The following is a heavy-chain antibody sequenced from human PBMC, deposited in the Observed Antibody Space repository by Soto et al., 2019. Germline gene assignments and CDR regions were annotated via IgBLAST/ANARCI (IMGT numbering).Heavy chain of an antibody. V-gene: IGHV3-30-3*01. CDR1: GFTFSSYA. J-gene: IGHJ6*04. CDR3: ARDGIKENYYDSSGYYGMDV. D-gene: IGHD3-22*01. CDR2: ISYDGSNK. Sequence: GGSLRLSCAASGFTFSSYAMHWVHQAPGKGLGWVAVISYDGSNKYYADYVKGRFTISRDNSKNTLYLQMHSLRAEDTAVYYCARDGIKENYYDSSGYYGMDVWVEGSTVTVSS.